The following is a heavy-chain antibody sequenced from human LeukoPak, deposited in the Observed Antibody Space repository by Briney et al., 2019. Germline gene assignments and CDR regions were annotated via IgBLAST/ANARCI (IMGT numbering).Heavy chain of an antibody. D-gene: IGHD6-13*01. V-gene: IGHV3-21*01. Sequence: PGGSLRLSCAASGFTFSSYSLNSVRQAPGKGLEWVSSISSSSSYIYYADSVKGRFTISRDNAKNSLYLQMSSLRAEDTAVYYCAKGLAAAGLISAFDMWGQGTMVIVSS. CDR1: GFTFSSYS. J-gene: IGHJ3*02. CDR2: ISSSSSYI. CDR3: AKGLAAAGLISAFDM.